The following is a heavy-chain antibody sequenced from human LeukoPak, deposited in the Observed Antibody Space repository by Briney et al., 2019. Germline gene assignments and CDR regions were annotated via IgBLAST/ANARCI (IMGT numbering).Heavy chain of an antibody. V-gene: IGHV3-66*01. CDR1: GFTVSSNY. Sequence: GGFLRLSCAASGFTVSSNYMSWVRQAPGKGLEWVSIIYSAGNTYYAESVKGSFTISRDNSKNTLYLQMNGLRAEDTAVYYCATNCGGDCYVDYWGQGTLVTVSS. D-gene: IGHD2-21*02. J-gene: IGHJ4*02. CDR3: ATNCGGDCYVDY. CDR2: IYSAGNT.